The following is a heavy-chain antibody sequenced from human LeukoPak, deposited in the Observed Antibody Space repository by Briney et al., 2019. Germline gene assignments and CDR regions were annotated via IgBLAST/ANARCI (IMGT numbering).Heavy chain of an antibody. D-gene: IGHD6-19*01. CDR1: VGTFSSYA. CDR2: IIHLFDTA. Sequence: ASVKVSCKDSVGTFSSYAISWVRQAPAQGREWVGGIIHLFDTANNAQKFQGRDTITTDESTRTAYMELSSLRSEDTAVYYCARMYSSGWPFDYGGQGTLVTVSS. CDR3: ARMYSSGWPFDY. J-gene: IGHJ4*02. V-gene: IGHV1-69*05.